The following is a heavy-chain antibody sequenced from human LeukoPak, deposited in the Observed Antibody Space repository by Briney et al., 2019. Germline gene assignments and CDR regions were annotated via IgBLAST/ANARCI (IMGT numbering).Heavy chain of an antibody. J-gene: IGHJ4*02. CDR3: ATLLGETHFFDY. D-gene: IGHD1-26*01. Sequence: ASAKVSCKVSGTYTLIELSMHWVRQAPGKGLEWMGGFDPEDGETIYAQKFKGRVTTTEDTSTDTAYMDLSSLRSEDTAVYYCATLLGETHFFDYWGQGTLVTVSS. CDR1: GTYTLIELS. V-gene: IGHV1-24*01. CDR2: FDPEDGET.